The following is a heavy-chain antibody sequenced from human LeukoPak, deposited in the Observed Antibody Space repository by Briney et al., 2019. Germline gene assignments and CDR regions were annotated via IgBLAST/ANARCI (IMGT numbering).Heavy chain of an antibody. J-gene: IGHJ4*02. CDR3: ARGCYDYVWGSYRFSIINFDY. V-gene: IGHV1-8*01. CDR2: MNPNSGNT. CDR1: GYTLTELS. D-gene: IGHD3-16*02. Sequence: ASVKVSCKVSGYTLTELSMHWVRQATGQGLEWMGWMNPNSGNTGYAQKFQGRVTMTRNTSISTAYMELSSLRSEDTAVYYCARGCYDYVWGSYRFSIINFDYWGQGTLVTVSS.